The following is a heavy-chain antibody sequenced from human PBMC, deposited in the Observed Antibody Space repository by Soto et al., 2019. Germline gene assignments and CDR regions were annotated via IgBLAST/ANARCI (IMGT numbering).Heavy chain of an antibody. D-gene: IGHD2-2*01. CDR2: IREDGSEK. CDR1: GFTFSSYW. V-gene: IGHV3-7*03. Sequence: GSLRLSCAASGFTFSSYWMNWVRQAPGKGLEWVANIREDGSEKYYVDSVKGRFTISRDNAKKSLYLQMYSLRAEDTAVYYCAREEYCSSTSCLGAFDFWGQGTMVTVSS. J-gene: IGHJ3*01. CDR3: AREEYCSSTSCLGAFDF.